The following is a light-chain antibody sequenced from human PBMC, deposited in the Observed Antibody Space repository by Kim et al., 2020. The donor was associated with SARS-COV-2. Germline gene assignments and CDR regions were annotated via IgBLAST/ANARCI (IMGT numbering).Light chain of an antibody. CDR2: VAS. Sequence: CVSPGERHTLSSRASQSVGSYLVWYQQKPRQAPTLLISVASFRTTGIPARFSGSGSETEFTLTISSLQSEDFAVYYCQQYNNRPITFGGETEVEI. CDR3: QQYNNRPIT. J-gene: IGKJ4*01. V-gene: IGKV3-15*01. CDR1: QSVGSY.